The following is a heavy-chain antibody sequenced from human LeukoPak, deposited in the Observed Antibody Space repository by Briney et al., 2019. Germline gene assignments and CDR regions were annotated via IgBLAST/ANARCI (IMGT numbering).Heavy chain of an antibody. CDR1: GGTFSSYA. J-gene: IGHJ4*02. CDR2: IIPILGIA. Sequence: ASVKVSCKASGGTFSSYAISWVRQAPGQGLEWMGRIIPILGIANYVQKFQGRVTITADKSTSTAYMELSSLRSEDTAVYYCARERVAVAAIYGCFDYWGQGTLVTVSS. V-gene: IGHV1-69*04. CDR3: ARERVAVAAIYGCFDY. D-gene: IGHD6-19*01.